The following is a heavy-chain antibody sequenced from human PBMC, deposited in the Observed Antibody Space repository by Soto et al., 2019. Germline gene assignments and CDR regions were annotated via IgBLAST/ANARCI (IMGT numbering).Heavy chain of an antibody. CDR3: ARTYYDILAGYYYYFDY. Sequence: QVQLVQSGAEVKKPGASVKVSCKASGYTFTSYGISWVRQAPGQGLEWMGWISSYNGNTNYAQKLQGRVTMTTDTSTSTAYMELRSLRSDDTAVYYCARTYYDILAGYYYYFDYWVQGTLVTVSS. CDR2: ISSYNGNT. CDR1: GYTFTSYG. J-gene: IGHJ4*02. V-gene: IGHV1-18*01. D-gene: IGHD3-9*01.